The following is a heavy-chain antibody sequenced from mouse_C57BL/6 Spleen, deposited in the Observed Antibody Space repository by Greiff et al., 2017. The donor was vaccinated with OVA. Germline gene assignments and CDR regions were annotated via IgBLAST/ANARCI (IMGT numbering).Heavy chain of an antibody. V-gene: IGHV1-53*01. Sequence: VKQRPGQGLEWIGNINPSNGGTNYNEKFKSKATLTVDKSSSTAYMQLSSLTSEDSAVYYCARLGTGYFDYWGQGTTLTVSS. J-gene: IGHJ2*01. D-gene: IGHD4-1*01. CDR2: INPSNGGT. CDR3: ARLGTGYFDY.